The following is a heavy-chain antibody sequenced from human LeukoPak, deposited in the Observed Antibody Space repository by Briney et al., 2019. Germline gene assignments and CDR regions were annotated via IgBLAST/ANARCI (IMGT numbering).Heavy chain of an antibody. CDR3: AKIGLLTVNFDF. Sequence: GGSLRLSCAASGFTFSSYSMSWVRQAPGKGLEWVANIKQDGSEKYYVDSVKGRFTISRDNSRSTLYLQMKSLRAEDTALYYCAKIGLLTVNFDFWGQGTLVTVSS. V-gene: IGHV3-7*03. D-gene: IGHD3-9*01. CDR2: IKQDGSEK. J-gene: IGHJ4*02. CDR1: GFTFSSYS.